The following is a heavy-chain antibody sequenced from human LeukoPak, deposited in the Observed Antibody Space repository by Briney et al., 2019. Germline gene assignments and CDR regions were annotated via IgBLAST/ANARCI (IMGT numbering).Heavy chain of an antibody. J-gene: IGHJ4*02. CDR3: ATDIVGATMGDY. Sequence: PGGSLRLSCAASGFTFSSYAMSWARQAPGKGLEWVSAISGSGGSTYYADSVKGRFTISRDNSKNTLYLQMNSLRAEDTAVYYCATDIVGATMGDYWGQGTLVTVSS. V-gene: IGHV3-23*01. D-gene: IGHD1-26*01. CDR1: GFTFSSYA. CDR2: ISGSGGST.